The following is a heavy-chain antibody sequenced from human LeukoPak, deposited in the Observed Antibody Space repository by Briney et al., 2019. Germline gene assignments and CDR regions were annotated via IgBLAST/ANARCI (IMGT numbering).Heavy chain of an antibody. D-gene: IGHD3-10*01. Sequence: PSETLSLTCTVSGYSISSGYYWGWIRQPPGKGLEWLGSLPHGGSTYYNPSLKSRVTISVDTSKNQFSLKLGSVTAADTAVYYCASTSSMVYYYYMDVWGKGTTVTVSS. J-gene: IGHJ6*03. CDR1: GYSISSGYY. CDR3: ASTSSMVYYYYMDV. CDR2: LPHGGST. V-gene: IGHV4-38-2*02.